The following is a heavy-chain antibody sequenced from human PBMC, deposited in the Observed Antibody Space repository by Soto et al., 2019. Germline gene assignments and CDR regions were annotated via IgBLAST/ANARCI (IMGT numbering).Heavy chain of an antibody. J-gene: IGHJ4*02. Sequence: EVQLVESGGGLVQPGGSLRLSCEASGFTFSKYWIHWVRQAPGKGLVWVSRIKGDESTTNYADSVKGRFTISRDNANDVVFLHMNTMTADDTAVYYCARGGYGLWLNDYWGQGTLVTVSS. CDR1: GFTFSKYW. CDR3: ARGGYGLWLNDY. CDR2: IKGDESTT. V-gene: IGHV3-74*01. D-gene: IGHD5-18*01.